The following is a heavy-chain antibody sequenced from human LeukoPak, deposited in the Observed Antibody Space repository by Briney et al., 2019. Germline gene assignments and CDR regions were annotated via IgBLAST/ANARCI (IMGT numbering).Heavy chain of an antibody. Sequence: PGGSLRLSCAASVFTFGIYWMSWVCQAPGKGLEWVANINQDGSERYLVDSVKGRFTISRDNAKESLYLQMNGLRAGDTAVYYCARVMAARSFYFDHWGQGTLVTVSS. D-gene: IGHD5-24*01. J-gene: IGHJ4*02. V-gene: IGHV3-7*01. CDR2: INQDGSER. CDR3: ARVMAARSFYFDH. CDR1: VFTFGIYW.